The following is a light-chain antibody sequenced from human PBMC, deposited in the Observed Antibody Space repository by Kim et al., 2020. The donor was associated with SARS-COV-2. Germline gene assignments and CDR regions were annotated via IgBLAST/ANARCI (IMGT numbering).Light chain of an antibody. Sequence: EIVLTQSPSTLSSSAGERATFTCRASQSVSSYLAWYQQKPGQAPRLLIYYASNMATGIPARFSGSGSGTDFTLTISILEPEDFAVYYCQLRSNCPLLTFGGGTKVDIK. CDR1: QSVSSY. V-gene: IGKV3-11*01. CDR2: YAS. CDR3: QLRSNCPLLT. J-gene: IGKJ4*01.